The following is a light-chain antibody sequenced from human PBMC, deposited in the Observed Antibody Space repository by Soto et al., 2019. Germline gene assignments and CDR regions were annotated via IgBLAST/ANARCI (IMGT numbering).Light chain of an antibody. J-gene: IGKJ5*01. Sequence: EILITQSPATLSVSPGESATLSCRASQSVSSNLAWYQQKPGKAPSLLIYGDSTRATGVPARFSGSGSGTEITLTISSLEDEDFAVYYCQQRSNFGQGTRLEIK. CDR1: QSVSSN. CDR2: GDS. V-gene: IGKV3-15*01. CDR3: QQRSN.